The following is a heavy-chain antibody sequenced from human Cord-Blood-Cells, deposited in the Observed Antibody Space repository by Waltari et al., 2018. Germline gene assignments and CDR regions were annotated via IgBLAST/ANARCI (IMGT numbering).Heavy chain of an antibody. CDR1: GFTFRSYW. D-gene: IGHD6-13*01. CDR3: ARGAQKLGLFDY. V-gene: IGHV3-7*01. J-gene: IGHJ4*02. CDR2: IKQDGSEK. Sequence: EVQLVESGGGLVQPGGSLRLSCAASGFTFRSYWVRWCRRAPGKGLEWVANIKQDGSEKYYVDSVKGRFTISRDNAKNSLYLQMNSLRAEDTAVYYCARGAQKLGLFDYWGQGTLVTVSS.